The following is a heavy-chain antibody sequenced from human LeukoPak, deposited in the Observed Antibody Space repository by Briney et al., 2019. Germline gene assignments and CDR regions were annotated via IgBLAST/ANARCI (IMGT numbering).Heavy chain of an antibody. CDR2: ISYDGSNK. CDR3: AKGVAAAGSVHDY. CDR1: GFTFSSYG. D-gene: IGHD6-13*01. J-gene: IGHJ4*02. V-gene: IGHV3-30*18. Sequence: GGSLRLSCAASGFTFSSYGMHWVRQAPGKGLEWVAVISYDGSNKYYADSVKGRFTISRDNSKNTLYLQMNSLRAEDTAVYYCAKGVAAAGSVHDYWGQGTLVTVSS.